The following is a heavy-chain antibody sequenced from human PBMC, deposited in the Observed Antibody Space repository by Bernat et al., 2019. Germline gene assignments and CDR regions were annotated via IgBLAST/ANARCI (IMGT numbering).Heavy chain of an antibody. CDR1: GFTFRSYS. CDR2: ISSSSYI. D-gene: IGHD2-2*03. Sequence: EVQLVESGGGLVKPGGSLRLSCAASGFTFRSYSMNWVRQAPGKGLEWVSSISSSSYIYYADSVKGRFTISRDNAKNSLYLQMNSLRAEDTAVYYCARGFGTGYCSSISCYYYGMDVWGQGTTVTVSS. CDR3: ARGFGTGYCSSISCYYYGMDV. V-gene: IGHV3-21*01. J-gene: IGHJ6*02.